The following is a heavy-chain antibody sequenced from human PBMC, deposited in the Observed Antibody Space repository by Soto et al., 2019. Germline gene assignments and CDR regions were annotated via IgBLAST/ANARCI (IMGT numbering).Heavy chain of an antibody. CDR2: ISYDGSNQ. CDR1: GFTFSTYA. Sequence: SLRLSCAASGFTFSTYAIYWVRLPPGKGLEWVASISYDGSNQYYADSVKGRVTISRDNSKNTLDLQMNSLRTEDTAVYYCATTDYSSGWTNWGQGTQVTVSS. V-gene: IGHV3-30-3*01. J-gene: IGHJ4*02. CDR3: ATTDYSSGWTN. D-gene: IGHD6-19*01.